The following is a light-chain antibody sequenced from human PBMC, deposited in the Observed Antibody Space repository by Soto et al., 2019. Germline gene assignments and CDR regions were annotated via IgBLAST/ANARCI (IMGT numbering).Light chain of an antibody. CDR2: DAS. V-gene: IGKV3-11*01. J-gene: IGKJ3*01. CDR3: QQRTNWRGVS. Sequence: EIVLTQSQATLSLSPGERATLSCRASQSIGNNVAWYQQKPGQAPSILIYDASNRATGIPARFSGSGSGTDFTLTIASLEPEDFAVYYCQQRTNWRGVSFGPGTKVDIK. CDR1: QSIGNN.